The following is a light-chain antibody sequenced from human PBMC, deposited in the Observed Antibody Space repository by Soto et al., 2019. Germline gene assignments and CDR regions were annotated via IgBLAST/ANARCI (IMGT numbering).Light chain of an antibody. J-gene: IGLJ1*01. CDR1: SSDVGGYDY. V-gene: IGLV2-14*01. CDR2: EVN. CDR3: SSYSISTAYL. Sequence: QSVPTQPASVSGSPGQSITISCTGTSSDVGGYDYVSWYQLHPGKAPKLMVFEVNNRPSGVSYRFSGSKSGNTASLTISGLQAEDEADYFCSSYSISTAYLFGTGTKLTVL.